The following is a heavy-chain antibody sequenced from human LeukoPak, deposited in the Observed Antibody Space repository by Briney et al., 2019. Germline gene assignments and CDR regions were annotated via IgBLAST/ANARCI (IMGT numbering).Heavy chain of an antibody. CDR2: IYYSGST. CDR1: GGSISSGGYY. CDR3: ARVEPEDYYGMDV. J-gene: IGHJ6*02. D-gene: IGHD1-26*01. Sequence: SETLSLTCTVSGGSISSGGYYWSWIRQHPGKGLEWIGYIYYSGSTYYNPSLKSRVTISVDTSKNQFSLKLSSVTAADTAAYYCARVEPEDYYGMDVWGQGTTVTVSS. V-gene: IGHV4-31*03.